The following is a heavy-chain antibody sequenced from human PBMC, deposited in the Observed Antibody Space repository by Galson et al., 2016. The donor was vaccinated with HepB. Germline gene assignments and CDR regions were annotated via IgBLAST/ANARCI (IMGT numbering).Heavy chain of an antibody. CDR2: IDTNPWDP. CDR1: GYSFASVV. Sequence: SVKVSSKTSGYSFASVVAYCLAQAPRPGPQGLEWIDTNPWDPMYAPGPTGRFVFSVDTSVSTAYLQIIRLEADDSAVYYCARGRGGITIRNYGMDVWGQGTTVTVSS. J-gene: IGHJ6*02. CDR3: ARGRGGITIRNYGMDV. D-gene: IGHD5-24*01. V-gene: IGHV7-4-1*02.